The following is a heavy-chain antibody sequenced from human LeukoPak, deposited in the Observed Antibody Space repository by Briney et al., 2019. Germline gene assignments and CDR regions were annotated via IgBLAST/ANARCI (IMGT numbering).Heavy chain of an antibody. V-gene: IGHV3-66*01. Sequence: PRGSLKDFRAASGFPVSSTHVRWVRQAPGRGLEWVSVINSGGSTYYAESVKGRFTTSRDNSKNMLYLQMNTLRAEDTAVYYCARDSVSWDYWGQGTLVTVSS. CDR3: ARDSVSWDY. D-gene: IGHD3-10*01. CDR1: GFPVSSTH. J-gene: IGHJ4*02. CDR2: INSGGST.